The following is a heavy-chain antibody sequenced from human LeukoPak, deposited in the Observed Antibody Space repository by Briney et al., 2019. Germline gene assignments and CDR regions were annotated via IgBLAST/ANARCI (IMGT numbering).Heavy chain of an antibody. D-gene: IGHD3-16*01. Sequence: GGSLRLSCAASGFTFNSHSMNWVRQAPGKGLEWVSSISTSSSYIYYADSVKGRFTISRDNARNSVNLQLNSLRVEDTALYYCARGRGWVDHWGQGTLVTVSS. CDR1: GFTFNSHS. CDR3: ARGRGWVDH. V-gene: IGHV3-21*06. CDR2: ISTSSSYI. J-gene: IGHJ4*02.